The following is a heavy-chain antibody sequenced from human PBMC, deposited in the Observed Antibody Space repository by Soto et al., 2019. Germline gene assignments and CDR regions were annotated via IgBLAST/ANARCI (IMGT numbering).Heavy chain of an antibody. CDR2: IWYDGSTK. J-gene: IGHJ4*02. CDR3: ARAVGSFDY. D-gene: IGHD1-26*01. Sequence: GGSLRLSCAASGFIFSTYGMHWVRQAPGLGLEWVAVIWYDGSTKYYGDSVKGRFTISRDNSENTLYLQMNSLRAEDTAVYYCARAVGSFDYWGQGTLVTVSS. V-gene: IGHV3-33*01. CDR1: GFIFSTYG.